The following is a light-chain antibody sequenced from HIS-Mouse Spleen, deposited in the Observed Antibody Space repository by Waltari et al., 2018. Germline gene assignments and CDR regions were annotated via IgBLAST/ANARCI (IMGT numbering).Light chain of an antibody. CDR1: ALPKTY. Sequence: SYELTQPPSVSVSPGQTARITCSGDALPKTYAYWYQQKSGQAPVLGIYEDSKRPSGIPGRVAGSSSGTMATLTSSGAQVEDEADYYCYSTDSSGNHRVFGGGTKLTVL. J-gene: IGLJ2*01. CDR3: YSTDSSGNHRV. CDR2: EDS. V-gene: IGLV3-10*01.